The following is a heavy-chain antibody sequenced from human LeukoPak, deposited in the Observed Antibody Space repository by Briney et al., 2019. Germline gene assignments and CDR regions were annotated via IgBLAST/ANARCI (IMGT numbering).Heavy chain of an antibody. Sequence: TGGSLRLSCAASEFTFSTYWMHWVGQAPGKGLVWVSRIKSDGGTNYADSVKGRFTISRDNAKKTVSLQMNSLRPEDTGVYYCARAPSEIGGYYPEYFRHWGQGTLVTVSS. D-gene: IGHD3-22*01. CDR2: IKSDGGT. J-gene: IGHJ1*01. CDR3: ARAPSEIGGYYPEYFRH. CDR1: EFTFSTYW. V-gene: IGHV3-74*01.